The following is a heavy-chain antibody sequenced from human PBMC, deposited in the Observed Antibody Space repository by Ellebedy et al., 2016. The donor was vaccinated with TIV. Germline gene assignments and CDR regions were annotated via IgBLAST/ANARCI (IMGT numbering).Heavy chain of an antibody. CDR3: ARDNWGSYDY. D-gene: IGHD3-16*01. Sequence: PGGSLRLSCAASGFSFSDWYMDWVRQAPGRGLEWVGRIKNKADSYTTHYAASVKGRFTISRDNSKNSLYLQMDSPNTEDTAVYYCARDNWGSYDYWGQGTLVTVSS. CDR1: GFSFSDWY. CDR2: IKNKADSYTT. J-gene: IGHJ4*02. V-gene: IGHV3-72*01.